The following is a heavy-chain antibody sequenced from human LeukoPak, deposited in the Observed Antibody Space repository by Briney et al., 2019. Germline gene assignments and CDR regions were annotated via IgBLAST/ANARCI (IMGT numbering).Heavy chain of an antibody. CDR2: ISYDGSNK. Sequence: GGSLRLSCAASRSTFTTYAMHWVRQAPGKGLEWMAVISYDGSNKHYADSVKGRFTLSRGNSKNTDGLEISRLGPDDTAVYYCARRSWFDYWGQGTPVTVSS. CDR1: RSTFTTYA. J-gene: IGHJ4*02. CDR3: ARRSWFDY. V-gene: IGHV3-30*04. D-gene: IGHD2-15*01.